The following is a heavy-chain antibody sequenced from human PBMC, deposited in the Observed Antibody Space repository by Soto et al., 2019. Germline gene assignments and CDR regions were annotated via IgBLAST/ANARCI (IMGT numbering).Heavy chain of an antibody. V-gene: IGHV4-31*03. Sequence: QVQLQESGPGLVKPSQTLSLTCTVSGGSISSGGYYWSWIRQHPGKGLEWIGYMYYSGSTHSNPSLKSRVTISVDTSKNQFSLKLSSVTAADTAVYYCARGTRWERPFDYWGQGTLVTVSS. CDR2: MYYSGST. CDR3: ARGTRWERPFDY. J-gene: IGHJ4*02. D-gene: IGHD1-26*01. CDR1: GGSISSGGYY.